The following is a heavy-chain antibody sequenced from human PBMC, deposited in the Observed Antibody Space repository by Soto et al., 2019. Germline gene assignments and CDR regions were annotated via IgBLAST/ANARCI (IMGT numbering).Heavy chain of an antibody. CDR3: ARDLFDY. Sequence: EVQLVESGGGLVQPGGSLRLSCAASGFTVSNYWMNWVRQAPGKGLEWVANINEDGSEKYYVDSAKGRFTISRDNAKNSLYLQMSSLRAEDTAVYYCARDLFDYWGQGTLVTVSS. V-gene: IGHV3-7*01. CDR1: GFTVSNYW. J-gene: IGHJ4*02. CDR2: INEDGSEK.